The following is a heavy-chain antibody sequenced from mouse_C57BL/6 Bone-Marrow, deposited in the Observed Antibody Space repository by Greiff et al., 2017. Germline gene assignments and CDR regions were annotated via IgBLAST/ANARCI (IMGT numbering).Heavy chain of an antibody. CDR2: IDPENGDT. CDR1: GFNIKDDY. D-gene: IGHD2-5*01. J-gene: IGHJ2*01. Sequence: VQLQQSGAELVRPGASVKLSCTASGFNIKDDYMHWVKQRPEQGLEWIGWIDPENGDTEYASKFQGKATITADTSSNTAYLQLSSLTSEDTAVYYCTLSYYSNELGYWGQGTTLTVSS. V-gene: IGHV14-4*01. CDR3: TLSYYSNELGY.